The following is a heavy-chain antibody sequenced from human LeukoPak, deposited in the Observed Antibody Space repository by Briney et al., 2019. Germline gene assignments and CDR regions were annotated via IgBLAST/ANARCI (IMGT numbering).Heavy chain of an antibody. CDR1: GGSLTIGPYY. CDR2: IHPSGIT. V-gene: IGHV4-31*03. D-gene: IGHD5-24*01. Sequence: PSETLSLTCTVSGGSLTIGPYYWTWIRQHPGKGLEWIGYIHPSGITDYNPSLQSRVTMSLDTSQNQFSLKLTSVTAADTAIYYCARGQDAFKTGYWGQGTLVTVSS. CDR3: ARGQDAFKTGY. J-gene: IGHJ4*02.